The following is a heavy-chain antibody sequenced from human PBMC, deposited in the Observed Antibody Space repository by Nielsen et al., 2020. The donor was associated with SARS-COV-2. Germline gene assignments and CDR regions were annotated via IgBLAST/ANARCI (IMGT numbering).Heavy chain of an antibody. V-gene: IGHV3-23*01. CDR1: GFSFSSYA. J-gene: IGHJ6*02. Sequence: GESLKISCAASGFSFSSYAMSWVRQAPGKGLEWVSTISGSGGSKYYADSVKGRFTISRDNAKNSLYLQMNSLRAEDTALYYCAKDPGGMDVWGQGTTVTVSS. CDR3: AKDPGGMDV. CDR2: ISGSGGSK.